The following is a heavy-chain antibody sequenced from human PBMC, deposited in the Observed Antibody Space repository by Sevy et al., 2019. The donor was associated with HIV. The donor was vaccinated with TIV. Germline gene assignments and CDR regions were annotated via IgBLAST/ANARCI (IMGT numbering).Heavy chain of an antibody. D-gene: IGHD3-22*01. CDR2: INPNSGGT. V-gene: IGHV1-2*02. J-gene: IGHJ4*02. CDR3: ARVFSYYYDSSGYLLDY. Sequence: ASVKVSCKASGYTFTGYYMHWVRQAPGQGLEWMGWINPNSGGTNYAQKFQGRVTMTRDTSIGTAYMELSRLGSDDTAVYYCARVFSYYYDSSGYLLDYWGQGTLVTVSS. CDR1: GYTFTGYY.